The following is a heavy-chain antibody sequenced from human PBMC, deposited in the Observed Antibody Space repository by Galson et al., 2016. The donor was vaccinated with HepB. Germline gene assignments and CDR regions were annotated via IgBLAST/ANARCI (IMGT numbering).Heavy chain of an antibody. D-gene: IGHD3-9*01. CDR2: SNTIFGPA. Sequence: SVKVSCKASGGTFSTYAINWVRQAPGQGLEWMGGSNTIFGPANYAQKFQGRVTITADGSTSTAYMELRSLRSEDTAVYYCARAGSSLTAYYNWGQGPLVTVSS. J-gene: IGHJ4*02. CDR3: ARAGSSLTAYYN. V-gene: IGHV1-69*13. CDR1: GGTFSTYA.